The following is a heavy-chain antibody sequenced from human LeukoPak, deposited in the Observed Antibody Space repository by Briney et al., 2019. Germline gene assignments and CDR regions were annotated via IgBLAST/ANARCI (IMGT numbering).Heavy chain of an antibody. Sequence: GGSLRLSCAASGFTFSSYAMHWVRQTPGKGLEWVANIKEDGSKDYYVDSVKGRFTISRDNAKNSLYLQMNSLRVEDSAVYYCARDAGGYDSWGQGTLVTVSS. CDR3: ARDAGGYDS. D-gene: IGHD5-12*01. CDR1: GFTFSSYA. V-gene: IGHV3-7*01. CDR2: IKEDGSKD. J-gene: IGHJ5*01.